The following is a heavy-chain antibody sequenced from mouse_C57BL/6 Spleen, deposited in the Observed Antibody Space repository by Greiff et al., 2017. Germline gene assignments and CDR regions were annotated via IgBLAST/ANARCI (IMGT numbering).Heavy chain of an antibody. D-gene: IGHD1-3*01. Sequence: VQLQQSGPGLAKPSQTLSLTCSVTGYSITSDYWNWIRKFPGNKLEYMGYISSSGSTYYNPSLKSRISISRDTFKNQYYLQLNSVSTEDTATYYCARYDNFYAMDYWGQGTSVTVSS. CDR2: ISSSGST. CDR3: ARYDNFYAMDY. V-gene: IGHV3-8*01. CDR1: GYSITSDY. J-gene: IGHJ4*01.